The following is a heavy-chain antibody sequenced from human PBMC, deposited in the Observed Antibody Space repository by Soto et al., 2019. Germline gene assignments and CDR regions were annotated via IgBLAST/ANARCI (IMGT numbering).Heavy chain of an antibody. CDR3: ARGGFEWGSGVGAFDI. D-gene: IGHD3-9*01. Sequence: SETLPLTCAVYGGSFSGYYWSWIRQPPGKGLEWIGEINHSGSTNYNPSLKSRVTISVDTSKNQFSLKLSSVTAADTAVYYCARGGFEWGSGVGAFDIWGQGTMVTVSS. J-gene: IGHJ3*02. CDR2: INHSGST. V-gene: IGHV4-34*01. CDR1: GGSFSGYY.